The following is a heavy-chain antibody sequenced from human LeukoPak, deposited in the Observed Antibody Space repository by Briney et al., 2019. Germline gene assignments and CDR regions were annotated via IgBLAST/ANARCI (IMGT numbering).Heavy chain of an antibody. CDR2: ISPSGGST. V-gene: IGHV1-46*01. CDR3: ARDNSVRGEAWWFNP. Sequence: ASVKVSCKAFGYTFTSNYMHWVRQAPGQGPEWMGVISPSGGSTTYAQKFQGRVTLTRDMSTSTDYLGLSSLRSEDTAVYYCARDNSVRGEAWWFNPWGQGTLVTVSS. CDR1: GYTFTSNY. J-gene: IGHJ5*02. D-gene: IGHD2-21*01.